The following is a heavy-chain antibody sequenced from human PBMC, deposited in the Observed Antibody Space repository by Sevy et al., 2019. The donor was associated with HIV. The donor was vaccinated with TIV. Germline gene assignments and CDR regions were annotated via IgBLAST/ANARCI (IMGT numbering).Heavy chain of an antibody. Sequence: QSQTLSLTCAISGDSVSTNSAVWNWIRQSPSRGLEWLGRTYYRSKWYNDYSVSLKGRLTITPDTSKNQFSLHLKSVTADDTVVYFCARAGAIFFGIVTMSFDVWGQGTLVTVSS. J-gene: IGHJ4*02. CDR2: TYYRSKWYN. V-gene: IGHV6-1*01. CDR3: ARAGAIFFGIVTMSFDV. D-gene: IGHD3-3*01. CDR1: GDSVSTNSAV.